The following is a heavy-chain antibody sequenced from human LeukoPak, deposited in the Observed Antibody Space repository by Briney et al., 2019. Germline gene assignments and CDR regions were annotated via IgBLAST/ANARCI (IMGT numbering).Heavy chain of an antibody. Sequence: GGSLRLSCAASGFFFSNSGMHWVRQAPGKRLEWVAILPYDGNNEYYADSVKGRFTASRDNSENTLYLQMNSLRSEDTAVYYCAKDGLYCTGGSCYNLLNPWGQGTLVIVSS. V-gene: IGHV3-30*18. CDR3: AKDGLYCTGGSCYNLLNP. CDR1: GFFFSNSG. J-gene: IGHJ5*02. D-gene: IGHD2-15*01. CDR2: LPYDGNNE.